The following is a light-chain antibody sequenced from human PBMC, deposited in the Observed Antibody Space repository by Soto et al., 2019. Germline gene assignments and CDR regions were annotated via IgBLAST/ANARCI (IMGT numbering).Light chain of an antibody. V-gene: IGLV2-14*01. J-gene: IGLJ1*01. Sequence: QSALTQPASVSGSPGQSITISCTGTNSDIGTYNFVSWYQRPPGKAPKLLIYEVSNRPSGVSNRFSGSKSGNTASLTISGLQAEDEADYYCSSYTSSSTYVFGTGTKLTVL. CDR1: NSDIGTYNF. CDR3: SSYTSSSTYV. CDR2: EVS.